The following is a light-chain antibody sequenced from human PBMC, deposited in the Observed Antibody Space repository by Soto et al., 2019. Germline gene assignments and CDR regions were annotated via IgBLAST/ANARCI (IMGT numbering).Light chain of an antibody. CDR1: SSDVGGYNY. CDR2: GVT. CDR3: SSYPSASTLLYL. J-gene: IGLJ1*01. Sequence: QSVLTQPASVSGSPGQSITISCTGTSSDVGGYNYVSWYQQHPGIAPKLLIYGVTNRPSGVSTRFSGSKSGNTASLTISGLQAEDEADYHCSSYPSASTLLYLVGTGTKVTVL. V-gene: IGLV2-14*01.